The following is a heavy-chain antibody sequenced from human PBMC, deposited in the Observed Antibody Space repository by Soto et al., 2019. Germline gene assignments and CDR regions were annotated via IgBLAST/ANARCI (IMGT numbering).Heavy chain of an antibody. CDR1: GGAISIYY. CDR2: IYYSGST. Sequence: PSETLSLTCTASGGAISIYYWSLIRQPPGKGLEWIGYIYYSGSTNYNPSLKSRVTISVDTSKNQFSLKLSSVTAADTAVYYCARGGVCTNGGRYLFDPSGQGTLVTVSS. D-gene: IGHD2-8*01. J-gene: IGHJ5*02. V-gene: IGHV4-59*01. CDR3: ARGGVCTNGGRYLFDP.